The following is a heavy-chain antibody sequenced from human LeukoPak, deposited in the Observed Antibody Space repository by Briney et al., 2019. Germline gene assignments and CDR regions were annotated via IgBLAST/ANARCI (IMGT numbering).Heavy chain of an antibody. D-gene: IGHD1-26*01. J-gene: IGHJ4*02. CDR2: INPNSGGT. V-gene: IGHV1-2*02. CDR3: ARVKVGATIYYFDY. CDR1: GYTFTGYY. Sequence: ASVRVSCKASGYTFTGYYMHWVRQAPGEGPEWMGWINPNSGGTNYAQKFQGRVTMTRDTSISTAYMELSRLRSDDTAVYYCARVKVGATIYYFDYWGQGTLDTVSS.